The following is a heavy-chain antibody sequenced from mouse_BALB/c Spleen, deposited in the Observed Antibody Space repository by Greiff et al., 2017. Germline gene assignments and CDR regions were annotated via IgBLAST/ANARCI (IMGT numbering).Heavy chain of an antibody. J-gene: IGHJ3*01. Sequence: QSGGSRKLSCAASGFTFSSFGMHWVRQAPEKGLEWVAYISSGSSTIYYADTVKGRFTISRDNPKNTLFLQMTSLRSEDTAMYYCARDVYYGYDAWFAYWGQGTLVTVSA. V-gene: IGHV5-17*02. CDR3: ARDVYYGYDAWFAY. CDR1: GFTFSSFG. D-gene: IGHD2-2*01. CDR2: ISSGSSTI.